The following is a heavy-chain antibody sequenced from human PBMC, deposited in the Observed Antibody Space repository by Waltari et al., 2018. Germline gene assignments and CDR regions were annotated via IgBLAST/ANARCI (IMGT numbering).Heavy chain of an antibody. CDR1: GGSISSYY. V-gene: IGHV4-59*01. Sequence: QVQLQESGPGLVKPSETLSLTCTVSGGSISSYYWSWIRQPPGKGLEWIGYIDYSGSTNLHPSLKSRVTISVDTSKHQLSLKLSSVAAAETAVYYCARCGGDSAKYDYVWGSYRSYYFDYWGQGTLVTVSS. J-gene: IGHJ4*02. CDR2: IDYSGST. CDR3: ARCGGDSAKYDYVWGSYRSYYFDY. D-gene: IGHD3-16*02.